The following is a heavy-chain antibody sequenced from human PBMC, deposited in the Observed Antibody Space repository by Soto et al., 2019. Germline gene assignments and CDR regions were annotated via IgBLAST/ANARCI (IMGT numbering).Heavy chain of an antibody. Sequence: EVQLVESGGGLVKPGGSLRLSCAASGFTFSSYSMNWVRQAPGKGLEWVSSISSSSSYIYYADSVKGRFTISRDNAKNALYRQMNSLRAEDTAVYYCARDAPYYGSGSYYPEYYYYYYYMDVWGKGTTVTVSS. CDR1: GFTFSSYS. J-gene: IGHJ6*03. D-gene: IGHD3-10*01. CDR2: ISSSSSYI. CDR3: ARDAPYYGSGSYYPEYYYYYYYMDV. V-gene: IGHV3-21*01.